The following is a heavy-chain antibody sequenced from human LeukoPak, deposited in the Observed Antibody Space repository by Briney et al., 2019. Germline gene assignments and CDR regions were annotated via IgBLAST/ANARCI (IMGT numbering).Heavy chain of an antibody. CDR2: ISSSSSYI. V-gene: IGHV3-21*01. CDR3: ARDSSSDY. J-gene: IGHJ4*02. Sequence: GGSLRLSCAASGFTFSSYSMNWVRQAPGKGLEWVSSISSSSSYIYYADSMKGRFTISRDNAKNSLYLQMNSLRAEDTAVYYCARDSSSDYWGQGTLVTVSS. CDR1: GFTFSSYS. D-gene: IGHD6-6*01.